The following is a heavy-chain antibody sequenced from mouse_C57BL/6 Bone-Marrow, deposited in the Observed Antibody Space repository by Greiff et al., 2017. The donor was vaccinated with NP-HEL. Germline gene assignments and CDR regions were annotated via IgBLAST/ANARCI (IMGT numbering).Heavy chain of an antibody. Sequence: EVKLEESGGGLVKPGGSLKLSCAASGFTFSSYTMSWVRQTPEKRLEWVATISGGGGNTYYPDSVKGRFTISRDNAKNTLYLQMSSLRSEDTALYYCARYDYPPYYFDYWGQGTTLTVSS. J-gene: IGHJ2*01. D-gene: IGHD2-4*01. V-gene: IGHV5-9*01. CDR2: ISGGGGNT. CDR1: GFTFSSYT. CDR3: ARYDYPPYYFDY.